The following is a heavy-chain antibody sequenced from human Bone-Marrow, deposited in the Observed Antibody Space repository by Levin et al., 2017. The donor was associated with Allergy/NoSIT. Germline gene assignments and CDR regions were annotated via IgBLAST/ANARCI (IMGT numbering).Heavy chain of an antibody. D-gene: IGHD6-19*01. V-gene: IGHV1-2*06. J-gene: IGHJ4*02. CDR3: AKGGRGSAWYFPS. CDR2: INPNSGDT. CDR1: GYSFTSFF. Sequence: EASVKVSCKAVGYSFTSFFLLWVRQAPGQGLEWVGRINPNSGDTKYAQKFQGRVTLTTDTSITTAYMEINNLGSDDTAVYFCAKGGRGSAWYFPSWGQGTLVTVSS.